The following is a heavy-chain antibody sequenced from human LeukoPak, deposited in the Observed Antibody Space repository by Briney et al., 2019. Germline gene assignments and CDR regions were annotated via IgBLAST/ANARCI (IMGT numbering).Heavy chain of an antibody. J-gene: IGHJ5*02. CDR3: ARGSDSGTPRWFDP. V-gene: IGHV1-2*06. CDR2: IDPNDGGI. D-gene: IGHD1-26*01. Sequence: GASVKVSCKASGYTFTGHFIQWVRQAPGQGPEWMGRIDPNDGGINYAQKFQGRVTMTRDTSISTAYMKLSSLRSDDTAVYYCARGSDSGTPRWFDPWGQGTLVTV. CDR1: GYTFTGHF.